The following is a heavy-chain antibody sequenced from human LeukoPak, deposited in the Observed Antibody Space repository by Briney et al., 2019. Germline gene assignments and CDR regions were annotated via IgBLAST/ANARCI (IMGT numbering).Heavy chain of an antibody. J-gene: IGHJ6*02. Sequence: PGGSLRLSCAASGFTFSSYGMHWVRQAPGKGLEWVAVIWYDGSNKYYADSVKGRFTISSDNSKNTLYLQMNSLRAEDTAVYYCARDAYSSSSWVDPLYYYYGMDVWGQGTTVTVSS. CDR1: GFTFSSYG. CDR2: IWYDGSNK. V-gene: IGHV3-33*01. CDR3: ARDAYSSSSWVDPLYYYYGMDV. D-gene: IGHD6-6*01.